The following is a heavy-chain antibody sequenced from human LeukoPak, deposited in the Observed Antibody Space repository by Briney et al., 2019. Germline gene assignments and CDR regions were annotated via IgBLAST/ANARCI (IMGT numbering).Heavy chain of an antibody. Sequence: VKVSCKASGYTFTGYYMHWVRQAPGQGLEWMGIINPSGGSTSYAQKSQGRVTMTRDMSTSTVYMELSSLRSEDTAVYYCARDQYGGATLHYYYYMDVWGKGTTVTVSS. V-gene: IGHV1-46*01. D-gene: IGHD1-26*01. CDR2: INPSGGST. CDR3: ARDQYGGATLHYYYYMDV. CDR1: GYTFTGYY. J-gene: IGHJ6*03.